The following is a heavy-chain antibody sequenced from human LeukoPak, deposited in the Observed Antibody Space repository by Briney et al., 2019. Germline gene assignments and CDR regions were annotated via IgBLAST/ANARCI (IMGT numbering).Heavy chain of an antibody. J-gene: IGHJ4*02. CDR3: AKGPVVVVPAAMGY. CDR2: ISGSGGST. Sequence: GGSLRLSCAASGFTFSSYDMSWVRQAPGKGLEWVSAISGSGGSTYYADSVKGRFTISRDNSKNTLYLQMNSLRAEDTAVYYCAKGPVVVVPAAMGYWGQGTLVTVSS. CDR1: GFTFSSYD. V-gene: IGHV3-23*01. D-gene: IGHD2-2*01.